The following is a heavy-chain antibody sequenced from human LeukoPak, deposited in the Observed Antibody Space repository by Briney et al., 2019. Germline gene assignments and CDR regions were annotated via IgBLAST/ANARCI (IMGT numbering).Heavy chain of an antibody. Sequence: GESLKISCKGSGYSFTSYWIGWVRQMPGKGLEWMGIIYPGDSDTRYGPSFQGQVTISADKSISTAYLQWSSLKASDTAMYYCARQGARIGYCSSTSCYTVWFDPWGQGTLVTVSS. J-gene: IGHJ5*02. CDR1: GYSFTSYW. CDR3: ARQGARIGYCSSTSCYTVWFDP. CDR2: IYPGDSDT. D-gene: IGHD2-2*02. V-gene: IGHV5-51*01.